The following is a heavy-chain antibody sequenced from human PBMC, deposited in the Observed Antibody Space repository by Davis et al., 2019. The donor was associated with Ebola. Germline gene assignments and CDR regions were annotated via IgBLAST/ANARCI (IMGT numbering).Heavy chain of an antibody. CDR1: GDSVSSAA. CDR3: AKGWLRTGIDY. Sequence: PSETLSLTCAISGDSVSSAAWNWIRQSPSRGLEWLGRTYYYSKWYHDYAVSVKSRISINLDTSKNQFSLQLNSVTPEDTAVYYCAKGWLRTGIDYWGPGTLVTVSS. D-gene: IGHD5-12*01. V-gene: IGHV6-1*01. CDR2: TYYYSKWYH. J-gene: IGHJ4*02.